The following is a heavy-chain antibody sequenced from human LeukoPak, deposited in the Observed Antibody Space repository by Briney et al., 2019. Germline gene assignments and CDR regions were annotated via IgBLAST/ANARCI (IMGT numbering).Heavy chain of an antibody. CDR2: IIPSGGST. Sequence: ASVKVSCKASGYSFTSNYMHWVRQAPGQGLEWMGIIIPSGGSTSYAQKFQGRVTMTRDTSTSTVYMELSSLRSEDTAVYYCARDFWYYYDSSGYYYDYWGQGTLVTVSS. CDR1: GYSFTSNY. D-gene: IGHD3-22*01. CDR3: ARDFWYYYDSSGYYYDY. V-gene: IGHV1-46*01. J-gene: IGHJ4*02.